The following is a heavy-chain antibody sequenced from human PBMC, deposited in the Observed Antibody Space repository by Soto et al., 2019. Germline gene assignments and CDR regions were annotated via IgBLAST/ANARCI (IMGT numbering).Heavy chain of an antibody. CDR1: GYTFTSYG. Sequence: QVQLVQSGAEVKKPGASVKVSCKASGYTFTSYGSSWVRQAPGQGLEWMGWVSAYNGNTNYAQKIQGRVTMTTDTSTSTAYVELRSLRSDDTAVYYCARRDYGDYVNAFDIWGQGTMVTVSS. V-gene: IGHV1-18*01. CDR3: ARRDYGDYVNAFDI. J-gene: IGHJ3*02. CDR2: VSAYNGNT. D-gene: IGHD4-17*01.